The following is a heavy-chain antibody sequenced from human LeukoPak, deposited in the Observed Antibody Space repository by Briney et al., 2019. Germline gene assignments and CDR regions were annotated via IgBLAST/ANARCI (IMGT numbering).Heavy chain of an antibody. J-gene: IGHJ4*02. CDR2: IIPILGIA. Sequence: SVKVSCKASGGTFSSYAISWVRQAPGQGLGWTGRIIPILGIANYAQKFQGRVTITADKSTSTAYMELSSLRSEDTAVYYCARLGYSYAKPLDYWGQGTLVTVSS. CDR3: ARLGYSYAKPLDY. CDR1: GGTFSSYA. V-gene: IGHV1-69*04. D-gene: IGHD5-18*01.